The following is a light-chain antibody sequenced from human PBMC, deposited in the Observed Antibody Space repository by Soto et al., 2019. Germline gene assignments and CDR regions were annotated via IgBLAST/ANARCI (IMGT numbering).Light chain of an antibody. V-gene: IGKV3-11*01. CDR3: QQRSNWPPTWT. J-gene: IGKJ1*01. CDR2: DAS. CDR1: QSIRSW. Sequence: TQFPSTLSASVGDRVTITCRASQSIRSWLAWYQQKPGQAPRLLIYDASNRATGIPARFSGSGSGTDFTLTISSLEPEDFAVYYCQQRSNWPPTWTFGQGTKVEIK.